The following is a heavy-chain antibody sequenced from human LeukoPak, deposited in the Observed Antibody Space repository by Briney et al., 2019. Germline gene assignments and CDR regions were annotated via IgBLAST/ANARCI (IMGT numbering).Heavy chain of an antibody. Sequence: SETLSLTCAVYGGSFSGYYWSWIRQPPGKGLEWIGEINHSGSTNYNPSLKSRVTISVDTSKNQFSLKLSYVTAADTAVYYCARLDGSGSYYYYGMDVWGKGTTVTVSS. J-gene: IGHJ6*04. V-gene: IGHV4-34*01. CDR1: GGSFSGYY. CDR3: ARLDGSGSYYYYGMDV. D-gene: IGHD3-10*01. CDR2: INHSGST.